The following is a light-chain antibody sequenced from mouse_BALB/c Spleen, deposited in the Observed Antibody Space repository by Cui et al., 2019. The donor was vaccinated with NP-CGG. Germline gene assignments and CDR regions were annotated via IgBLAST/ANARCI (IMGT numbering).Light chain of an antibody. CDR2: GTN. J-gene: IGLJ1*01. Sequence: AVLPKESALTTSPGETVTLTCRSSTGAVTTSNYANWVQEKPDHLFTGLIGGTNNRAPGVPARFSGSLIGDKAALTITGAQTEDEAIYFCALWYSNHWVFGGGTKLTVL. V-gene: IGLV1*01. CDR1: TGAVTTSNY. CDR3: ALWYSNHWV.